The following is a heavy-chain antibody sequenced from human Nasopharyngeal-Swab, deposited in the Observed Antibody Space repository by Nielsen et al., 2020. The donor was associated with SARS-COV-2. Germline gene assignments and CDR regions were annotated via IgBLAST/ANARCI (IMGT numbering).Heavy chain of an antibody. V-gene: IGHV7-4-1*02. CDR2: INTNTGSP. Sequence: WVRQAPGQGLEWMGWINTNTGSPTYAQGFTGRFVFSLGTSVSTAYLQISSLKAEDTAVYYCARVNVVYYYYGMDVWGQGTTVTVSS. D-gene: IGHD2-15*01. J-gene: IGHJ6*02. CDR3: ARVNVVYYYYGMDV.